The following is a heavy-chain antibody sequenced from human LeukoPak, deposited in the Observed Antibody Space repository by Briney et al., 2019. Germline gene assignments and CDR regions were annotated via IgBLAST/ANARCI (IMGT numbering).Heavy chain of an antibody. V-gene: IGHV4-34*01. CDR1: GGSFSGYY. D-gene: IGHD3-3*01. CDR2: INHSGST. CDR3: ARALTDYDFWSTYYYYYMDV. Sequence: SETLSLTCAVYGGSFSGYYWSWIRQPPGKGLEWIGEINHSGSTNYNPSLKSRVTISVDTSKNQFSLKLSSVTAADTAVYYCARALTDYDFWSTYYYYYMDVWGKGTTVTVSS. J-gene: IGHJ6*03.